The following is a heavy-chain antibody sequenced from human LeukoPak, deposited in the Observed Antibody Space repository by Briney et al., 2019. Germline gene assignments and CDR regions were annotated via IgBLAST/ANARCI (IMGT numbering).Heavy chain of an antibody. J-gene: IGHJ3*02. V-gene: IGHV4-59*01. CDR1: GGSFSGYY. CDR2: IYYSGST. D-gene: IGHD3-3*01. CDR3: ARGISPSFDI. Sequence: SETLSLTCAVYGGSFSGYYWSWIRQPPGKGLEWIGYIYYSGSTNYNPSLKSRVTISVDTSKNQFSLKLSSVTAADTAVYYCARGISPSFDIWGQGTMVTVSS.